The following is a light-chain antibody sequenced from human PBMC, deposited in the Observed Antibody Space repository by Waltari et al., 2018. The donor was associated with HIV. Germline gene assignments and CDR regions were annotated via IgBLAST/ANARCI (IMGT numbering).Light chain of an antibody. CDR1: QTIKNN. CDR3: QQYYSYPPT. V-gene: IGKV1-39*01. J-gene: IGKJ1*01. Sequence: DIQMTQSPSSLSASVGDRVSITCRASQTIKNNLNWYRQTPGKAPKLLIFGASNLQSGVPSRFTGTGSGTYFTLTVSSLQPEDFATYYCQQYYSYPPTFGQGTKVEIK. CDR2: GAS.